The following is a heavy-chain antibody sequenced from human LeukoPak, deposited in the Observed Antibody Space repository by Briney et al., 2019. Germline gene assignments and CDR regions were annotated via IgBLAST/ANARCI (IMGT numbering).Heavy chain of an antibody. D-gene: IGHD3-10*01. CDR3: AKAMSSAWNFDL. CDR2: ISYSGST. Sequence: GSLRLSCTVSGDSISTYSWIWIRQPPGKGLECIGYISYSGSTNFNPSLQSRVTMSVATSKNQFSLKLNSVTAADTAVYYCAKAMSSAWNFDLWGRGTLVTVSS. J-gene: IGHJ2*01. V-gene: IGHV4-59*01. CDR1: GDSISTYS.